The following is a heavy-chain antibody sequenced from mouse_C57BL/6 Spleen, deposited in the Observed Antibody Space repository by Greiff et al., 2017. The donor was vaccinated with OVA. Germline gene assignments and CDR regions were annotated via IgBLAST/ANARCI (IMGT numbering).Heavy chain of an antibody. Sequence: VQLQQPGAELVKPGASVKMSCKASGYTFTSYWITWVKQRPGQGLEWIGDIYPGSGSTKYNEKFKSKATLTVDTSSSTAYMQLSSLTSEDSAVYYCARSPFTTVVERFAYWGQGTLVTVSA. CDR2: IYPGSGST. CDR1: GYTFTSYW. J-gene: IGHJ3*01. CDR3: ARSPFTTVVERFAY. D-gene: IGHD1-1*01. V-gene: IGHV1-55*01.